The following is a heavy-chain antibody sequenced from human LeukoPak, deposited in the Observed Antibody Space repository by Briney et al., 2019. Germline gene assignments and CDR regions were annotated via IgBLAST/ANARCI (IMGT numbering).Heavy chain of an antibody. CDR1: GYTFSSSG. Sequence: GGCLRLSRASSGYTFSSSGIHCVRHAPARGLGWVAFIRYDGSNKYYADSVKGRFTISRDNSKNTLYLQMNSLRAEDTAVYYCARAYSETYGLGYYYMDVWGKGTTVTISS. CDR3: ARAYSETYGLGYYYMDV. V-gene: IGHV3-30*02. D-gene: IGHD1-26*01. J-gene: IGHJ6*03. CDR2: IRYDGSNK.